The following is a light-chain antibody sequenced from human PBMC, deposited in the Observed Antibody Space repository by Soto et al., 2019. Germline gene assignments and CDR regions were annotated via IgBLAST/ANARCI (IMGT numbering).Light chain of an antibody. CDR3: QHYGTSPGT. CDR1: QSIDSKY. J-gene: IGKJ1*01. Sequence: IVLTQSPGTLSLSPGERATLSCRASQSIDSKYLGWYQQKPGQTPRLLIYGASSRATGIPDRFSGSGSGTDFTLTISRLEPEDFAVYYCQHYGTSPGTFGQGTKVDIK. CDR2: GAS. V-gene: IGKV3-20*01.